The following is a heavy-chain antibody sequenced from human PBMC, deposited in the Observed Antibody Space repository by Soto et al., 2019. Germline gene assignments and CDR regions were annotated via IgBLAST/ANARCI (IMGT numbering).Heavy chain of an antibody. D-gene: IGHD3-22*01. V-gene: IGHV4-31*03. CDR3: ARERYYYDSSGLPGYYFDY. CDR1: GGSISSGGYY. J-gene: IGHJ4*02. Sequence: PSETLSLTCTVSGGSISSGGYYWSWIRQHPGKGLEWIGYIYYSGSTYYNPSLKSRVTISVDTSKNQFSLKLSSVTAADTAVYYCARERYYYDSSGLPGYYFDYWGQGTLVTVSS. CDR2: IYYSGST.